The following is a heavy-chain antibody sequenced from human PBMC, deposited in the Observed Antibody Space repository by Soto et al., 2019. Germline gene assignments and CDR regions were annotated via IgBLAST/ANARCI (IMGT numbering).Heavy chain of an antibody. CDR1: GGTFSSYA. CDR3: ASGYYYDSSDYDYFYFFAY. Sequence: SVKVSCKASGGTFSSYAISWVRQAPGQGLEWMGGIIPIFGTANYAQKFQGRVTITADESTSTAYMELSSLRSEDTAVYYCASGYYYDSSDYDYFYFFAYWGQGSLVTVSS. V-gene: IGHV1-69*13. J-gene: IGHJ4*02. CDR2: IIPIFGTA. D-gene: IGHD3-22*01.